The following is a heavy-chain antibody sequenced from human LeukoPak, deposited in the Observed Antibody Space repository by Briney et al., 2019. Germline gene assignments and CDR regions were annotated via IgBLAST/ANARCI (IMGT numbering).Heavy chain of an antibody. J-gene: IGHJ4*02. D-gene: IGHD3-9*01. CDR3: ARDDILTGYSNY. CDR1: GGTFSSYA. CDR2: IIPIIGTT. V-gene: IGHV1-69*13. Sequence: ASVKVSCKASGGTFSSYAISWVRQAPGQGLEWMGGIIPIIGTTNYAQKFQGRVTITADESTSTAYMELSSLRSEDTAVYYCARDDILTGYSNYWGQGTLVTVSS.